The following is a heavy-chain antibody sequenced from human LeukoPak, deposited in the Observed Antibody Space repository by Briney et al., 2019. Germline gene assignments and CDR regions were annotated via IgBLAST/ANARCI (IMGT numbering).Heavy chain of an antibody. CDR1: GFSFSSYG. D-gene: IGHD3-10*01. CDR2: IWYDGSKK. J-gene: IGHJ4*02. Sequence: GGSLRFSCAASGFSFSSYGMHWVRQAPGKGLEWVAVIWYDGSKKYYADSVKGRFTVSRDNSKNTLYLQMNGLRAEDTAVYYCARDFDYGSHYFDYWGQGTLVTVSS. CDR3: ARDFDYGSHYFDY. V-gene: IGHV3-33*01.